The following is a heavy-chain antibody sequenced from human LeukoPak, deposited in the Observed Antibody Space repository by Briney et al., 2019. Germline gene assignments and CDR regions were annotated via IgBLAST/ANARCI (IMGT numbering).Heavy chain of an antibody. D-gene: IGHD5-18*01. V-gene: IGHV4-38-2*02. CDR2: IYHSGST. CDR1: GYSISSGYY. CDR3: ARAPPSTAMVPFLFDY. Sequence: SETLSLTCTVSGYSISSGYYWGWIRQPPGKGLKWIGSIYHSGSTYYNPSLKSRVTISVDTSKNQFSLKLSSVTAADTAVYYCARAPPSTAMVPFLFDYWGQGTLVTVSS. J-gene: IGHJ4*02.